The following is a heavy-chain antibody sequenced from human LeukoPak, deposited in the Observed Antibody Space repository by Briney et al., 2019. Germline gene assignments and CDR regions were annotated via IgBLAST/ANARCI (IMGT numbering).Heavy chain of an antibody. J-gene: IGHJ5*02. CDR3: ARTLVRMEWLSTPGWFDP. CDR1: GGTFSSYA. Sequence: SVKVSCKASGGTFSSYAISWVRQAPGQGLEWMGGIIPIFGTANYAQKFQGRVTITADESTSTAYMELSSLRSEDTAVYYCARTLVRMEWLSTPGWFDPWGQGTLVTVSS. D-gene: IGHD3-3*01. V-gene: IGHV1-69*13. CDR2: IIPIFGTA.